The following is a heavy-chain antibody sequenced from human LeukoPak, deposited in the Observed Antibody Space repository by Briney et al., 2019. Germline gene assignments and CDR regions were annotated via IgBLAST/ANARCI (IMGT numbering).Heavy chain of an antibody. Sequence: GGSLRLSCAVSGFTVSGNYMSWVRQAPGKGLEWVSLIYSGGTTYYADSVKGRFTISRDNSKNTLYLQMNSLGAEDTAVYYCAKDYYGSGSYPDAFDYWGQGTLVTVSS. CDR1: GFTVSGNY. J-gene: IGHJ4*02. CDR2: IYSGGTT. V-gene: IGHV3-53*05. D-gene: IGHD3-10*01. CDR3: AKDYYGSGSYPDAFDY.